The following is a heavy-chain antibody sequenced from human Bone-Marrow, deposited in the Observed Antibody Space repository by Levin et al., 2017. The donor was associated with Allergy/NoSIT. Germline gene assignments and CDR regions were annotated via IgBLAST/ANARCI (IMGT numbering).Heavy chain of an antibody. V-gene: IGHV5-10-1*01. CDR2: IDPSDSYT. Sequence: LGESLKISCQGSGYSFTSYWISWVRQMPGKGLEWMGRIDPSDSYTNYSPSFQGHVTISADKSISTAYLQWSSLKASDTAMYYCARFRLWGSGNYEIEQNWFDPWGQGTLVTVSS. CDR3: ARFRLWGSGNYEIEQNWFDP. J-gene: IGHJ5*02. D-gene: IGHD3-10*01. CDR1: GYSFTSYW.